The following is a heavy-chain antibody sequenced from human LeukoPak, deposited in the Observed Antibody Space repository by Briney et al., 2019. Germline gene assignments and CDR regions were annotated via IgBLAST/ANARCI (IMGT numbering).Heavy chain of an antibody. CDR3: ARDGYYDFWSGPRGAFDI. D-gene: IGHD3-3*01. Sequence: PSETLSLTCTVSGGSVSSGSYYWSWIRQPPGKGLEWIGYIYYSGSTNYNPSPKSRVTISVDTSKNQFSLKLSSVTAADTAVYYCARDGYYDFWSGPRGAFDIWGQGTMVTVSS. V-gene: IGHV4-61*01. CDR2: IYYSGST. CDR1: GGSVSSGSYY. J-gene: IGHJ3*02.